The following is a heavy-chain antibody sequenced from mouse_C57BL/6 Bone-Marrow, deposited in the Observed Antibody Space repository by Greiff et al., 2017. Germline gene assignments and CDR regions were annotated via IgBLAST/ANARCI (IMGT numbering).Heavy chain of an antibody. CDR2: IHPNSGST. Sequence: VQLQQPGAELVKPGASVKLSCKASGYTFTSYWMHWVKQRPGQGLEWIGMIHPNSGSTNYNEKFKSKATLTVDKSSSTAYMQLSSLTSEASAVYYCASEEGSSGLFYAMDYWGQGTSVTVSS. CDR3: ASEEGSSGLFYAMDY. CDR1: GYTFTSYW. J-gene: IGHJ4*01. V-gene: IGHV1-64*01. D-gene: IGHD3-2*02.